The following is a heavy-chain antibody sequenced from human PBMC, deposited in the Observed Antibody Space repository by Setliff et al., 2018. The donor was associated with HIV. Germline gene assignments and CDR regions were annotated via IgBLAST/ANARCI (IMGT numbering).Heavy chain of an antibody. CDR2: FNTETRNP. CDR1: GYTVTTYG. V-gene: IGHV7-4-1*02. Sequence: ASVKVSCKASGYTVTTYGISWVRQAPGQGLEWMGWFNTETRNPMYAQAFKGRLVFSLDTSVSTAYLQINSLKAEDTAMYYCARVGSYWSTFDYWGQGTLVTVSS. CDR3: ARVGSYWSTFDY. J-gene: IGHJ4*02. D-gene: IGHD1-26*01.